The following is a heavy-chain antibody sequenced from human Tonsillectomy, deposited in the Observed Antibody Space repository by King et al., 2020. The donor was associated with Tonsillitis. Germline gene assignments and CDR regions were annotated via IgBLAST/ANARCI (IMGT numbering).Heavy chain of an antibody. D-gene: IGHD6-13*01. CDR3: ARDRGLYSRGDASDI. CDR1: GYTFTNYG. Sequence: VQSGVEVKKPGASVKVSCKASGYTFTNYGISWVRQAPGQGLEWMGWISAYNGNTDYAQKFQGRVTMTTDTSTSTAYMELRSLRSDDTAVYYCARDRGLYSRGDASDIWGLGTLVTVSS. CDR2: ISAYNGNT. J-gene: IGHJ3*02. V-gene: IGHV1-18*01.